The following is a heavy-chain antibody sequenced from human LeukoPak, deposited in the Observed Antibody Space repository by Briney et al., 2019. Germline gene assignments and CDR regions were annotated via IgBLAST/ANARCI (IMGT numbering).Heavy chain of an antibody. V-gene: IGHV3-21*06. D-gene: IGHD3-16*02. J-gene: IGHJ4*02. CDR1: GFTFSSYS. Sequence: GALRLSCAGSGFTFSSYSVNWVRQAPGKGLEWVSSISSSSAYIYYADSVKGRFTISRDNAKNSLYLQMNSLRAEDTAVYYCARAGLDDYVWGSNRPFDYWGQGTLVTVSS. CDR3: ARAGLDDYVWGSNRPFDY. CDR2: ISSSSAYI.